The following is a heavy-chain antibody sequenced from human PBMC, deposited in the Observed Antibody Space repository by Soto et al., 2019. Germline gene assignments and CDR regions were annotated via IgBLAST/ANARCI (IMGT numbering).Heavy chain of an antibody. CDR2: FDPEDGET. CDR1: GYTLTELS. D-gene: IGHD1-1*01. Sequence: ASVKVSCKVSGYTLTELSMHWVRQAPGKGLEWMGGFDPEDGETIYAQKFQGRVTMTRDTSTNTVYMELSSLRSEDTAVYYCARDGGERRGHAFDIWGQGTMVTVSS. J-gene: IGHJ3*02. CDR3: ARDGGERRGHAFDI. V-gene: IGHV1-24*01.